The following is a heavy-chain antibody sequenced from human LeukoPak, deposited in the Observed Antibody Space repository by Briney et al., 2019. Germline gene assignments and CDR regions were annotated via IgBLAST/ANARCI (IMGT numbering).Heavy chain of an antibody. CDR3: ARGVYYYDSSGYYVGTHDP. J-gene: IGHJ5*02. CDR1: DDSITSPNYF. V-gene: IGHV4-61*09. CDR2: IYTSGST. D-gene: IGHD3-22*01. Sequence: PSETLSLTCNVSDDSITSPNYFWSWVRQPAGKGLEWIGHIYTSGSTNYNPSLKSRVTMSVDTSKNQFSLKLSSVTAADTAVYYCARGVYYYDSSGYYVGTHDPWGQGTLVTVSS.